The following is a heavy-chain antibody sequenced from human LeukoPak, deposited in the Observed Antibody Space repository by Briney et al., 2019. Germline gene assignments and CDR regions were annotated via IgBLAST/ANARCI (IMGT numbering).Heavy chain of an antibody. V-gene: IGHV3-53*01. D-gene: IGHD2-2*01. Sequence: GGSLRLSCAASGSTFSSYGMNWVRQTPGKGLEWVSVIYSGDSTYYADSVKGRFTISRDNSKNTLYLQMNSLRAEDTAVYYCARDLGVGFCSSTGCNNLNMDVWGKGTTVTVSS. CDR1: GSTFSSYG. CDR3: ARDLGVGFCSSTGCNNLNMDV. J-gene: IGHJ6*03. CDR2: IYSGDST.